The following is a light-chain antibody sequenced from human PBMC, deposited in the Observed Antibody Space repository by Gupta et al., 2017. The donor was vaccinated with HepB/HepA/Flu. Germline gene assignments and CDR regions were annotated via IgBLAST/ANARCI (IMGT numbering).Light chain of an antibody. CDR2: ENN. J-gene: IGLJ2*01. CDR1: SSNIGAGYD. Sequence: QSVLTQPPSVSGAPGQRVTISCTGSSSNIGAGYDVHWYQQFPGTVPKLLIYENNHRPSGVPDRFSGSKSGTSASLAIAGLQAEDEADYYCQSYDRSLDGVIFGGGTQLTVL. V-gene: IGLV1-40*01. CDR3: QSYDRSLDGVI.